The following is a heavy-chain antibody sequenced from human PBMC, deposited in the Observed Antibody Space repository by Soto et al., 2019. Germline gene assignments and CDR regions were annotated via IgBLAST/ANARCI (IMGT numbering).Heavy chain of an antibody. J-gene: IGHJ5*02. CDR1: GGSINSGGYH. D-gene: IGHD2-21*01. Sequence: SETLSLTCSVSGGSINSGGYHWTWIRQHPEKGLEWIGYIYYRGNTYYNPSLRSRLTISVDTSKNQFSLNLTSVTAADTAVYYCARTSDLGFRYWFDPWGKGALVTVSS. CDR2: IYYRGNT. V-gene: IGHV4-31*03. CDR3: ARTSDLGFRYWFDP.